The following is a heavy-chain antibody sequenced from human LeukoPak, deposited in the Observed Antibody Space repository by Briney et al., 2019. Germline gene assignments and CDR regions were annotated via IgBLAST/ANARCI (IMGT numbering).Heavy chain of an antibody. J-gene: IGHJ3*02. CDR2: IYCSGST. Sequence: SETLSLTCTVSGGSISSYYWSWIRQPPGKGLEWIGYIYCSGSTNYNPSLKSRVTISVDTSKNQFSLKLSSVTAADTAVYYCAREVPSLMATITRQGAFDIWGQGTMVTVSS. V-gene: IGHV4-59*01. D-gene: IGHD5-24*01. CDR3: AREVPSLMATITRQGAFDI. CDR1: GGSISSYY.